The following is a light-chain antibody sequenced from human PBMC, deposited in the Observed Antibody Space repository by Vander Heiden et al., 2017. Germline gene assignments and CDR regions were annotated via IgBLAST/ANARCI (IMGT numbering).Light chain of an antibody. J-gene: IGLJ3*02. Sequence: QSVLTQPPSVSGAPGQRVTISCTGSSSNIGAGYDVHWYQQLPGTAPKLLIYGNSNRRAGVPERFSGSNSCTSAAPAITRLQAEEEGDYYCQYYDSSQSGTWVFGGGTKLTVL. CDR2: GNS. CDR1: SSNIGAGYD. V-gene: IGLV1-40*01. CDR3: QYYDSSQSGTWV.